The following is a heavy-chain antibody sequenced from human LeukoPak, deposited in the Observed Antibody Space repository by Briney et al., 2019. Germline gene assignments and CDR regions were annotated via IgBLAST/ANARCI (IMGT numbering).Heavy chain of an antibody. D-gene: IGHD3-16*01. V-gene: IGHV3-23*01. CDR1: GFTFSSYG. Sequence: GGSLRLSCSASGFTFSSYGMNWVRQAPGKGLEWVSGISGRDGSTYYADSVKGRFTISRDISKNTLYLQMNSLRAEDMAVYYCAKDGGQGADYWGQGTLVTVSS. CDR3: AKDGGQGADY. CDR2: ISGRDGST. J-gene: IGHJ4*02.